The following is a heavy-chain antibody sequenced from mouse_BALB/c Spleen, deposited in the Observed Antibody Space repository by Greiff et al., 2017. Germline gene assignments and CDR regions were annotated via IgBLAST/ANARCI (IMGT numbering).Heavy chain of an antibody. Sequence: DVQLVESGGGLVQPGGSRKLSCAASGFTFSSFGMHWVRQAPEKGLEWVAYISSGSSTIYYADTVKGRFTISRDNPKNTLFLQMTSLRSEDTAMYYCARGTSYYGNYFAMDYWGQGTSVTVSS. J-gene: IGHJ4*01. CDR1: GFTFSSFG. V-gene: IGHV5-17*02. D-gene: IGHD2-10*01. CDR3: ARGTSYYGNYFAMDY. CDR2: ISSGSSTI.